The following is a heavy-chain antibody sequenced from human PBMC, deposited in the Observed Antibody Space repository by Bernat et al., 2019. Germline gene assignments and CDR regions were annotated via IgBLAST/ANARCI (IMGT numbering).Heavy chain of an antibody. J-gene: IGHJ5*02. CDR1: GGSISSSNW. Sequence: QVQLQESGPGLVKPSGTLSLTCAVSGGSISSSNWWSWVRQPPGKGLEWIGEIYHSGSTNYNPSLKSRVTISVDKSKNQFSLKLSSVTAADTAVYYCASLSRGDYDLWSGYSGINWFDPWGQGTLVTVSS. CDR2: IYHSGST. D-gene: IGHD3-3*01. V-gene: IGHV4-4*02. CDR3: ASLSRGDYDLWSGYSGINWFDP.